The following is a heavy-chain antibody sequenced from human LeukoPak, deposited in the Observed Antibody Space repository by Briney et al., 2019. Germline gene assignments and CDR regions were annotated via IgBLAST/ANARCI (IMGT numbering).Heavy chain of an antibody. CDR1: GDSISTSSYY. CDR3: ARTYYYDYRQIDY. Sequence: SETLSLTCTVSGDSISTSSYYWGWIRQPPGKGLEWLGSIYYSGSTYYNPSLKSRVTISVDTSKNQFSLNLYSVTAADTAVFYCARTYYYDYRQIDYWGQGTLVTVSS. D-gene: IGHD3-22*01. V-gene: IGHV4-39*01. J-gene: IGHJ4*02. CDR2: IYYSGST.